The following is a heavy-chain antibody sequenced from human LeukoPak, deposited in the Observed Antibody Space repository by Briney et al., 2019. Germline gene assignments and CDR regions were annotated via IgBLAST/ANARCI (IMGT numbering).Heavy chain of an antibody. CDR2: MNPNSGNA. CDR3: ATPSGGSSPCGTDV. D-gene: IGHD6-6*01. Sequence: ASVKVSCKASGYTFTSYDIHWVRQATGQGLEWMGWMNPNSGNARYAQKFQGRDTMTRNTSISTAYMELSSLRCEDAAVYYCATPSGGSSPCGTDVWGQGTTVTVSS. J-gene: IGHJ6*02. CDR1: GYTFTSYD. V-gene: IGHV1-8*01.